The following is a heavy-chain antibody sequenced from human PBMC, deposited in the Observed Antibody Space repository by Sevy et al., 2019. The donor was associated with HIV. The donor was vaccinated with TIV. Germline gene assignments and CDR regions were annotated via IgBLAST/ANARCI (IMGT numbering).Heavy chain of an antibody. CDR1: GFTFSSYD. CDR3: AKVAAGGFDY. V-gene: IGHV3-13*01. J-gene: IGHJ4*02. D-gene: IGHD3-10*01. CDR2: IGTAGDT. Sequence: GGSLRLSCAASGFTFSSYDMHWVRQATGKGLEWVSAIGTAGDTYYPGSVKGRFTISRENAKNSLNLQMNSLRVGDTAVYYCAKVAAGGFDYWGQGTLVTVSS.